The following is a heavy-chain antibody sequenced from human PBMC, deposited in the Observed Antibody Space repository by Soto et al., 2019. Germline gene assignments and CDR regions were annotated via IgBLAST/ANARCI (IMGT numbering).Heavy chain of an antibody. D-gene: IGHD3-22*01. CDR3: ATHVGNRGYYYAHSFDH. CDR1: GFTFSSYT. V-gene: IGHV3-30-3*01. CDR2: ISYDGTNP. J-gene: IGHJ4*02. Sequence: GGSLRLSCVASGFTFSSYTVHWVRQAPGKGLEWVALISYDGTNPYYADSVKGRFTISRDNSKNTLYLQMSSLRAEDTAVYYCATHVGNRGYYYAHSFDHWGQGTLVTVSS.